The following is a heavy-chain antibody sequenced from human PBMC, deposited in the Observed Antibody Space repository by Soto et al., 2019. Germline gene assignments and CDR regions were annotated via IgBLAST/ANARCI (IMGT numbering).Heavy chain of an antibody. CDR2: ISSNGGST. CDR3: ARGTGYYLDY. V-gene: IGHV3-64*01. J-gene: IGHJ4*02. CDR1: GFTFSSYA. Sequence: EVQLVESGGGLVQPGGSLRLSCAASGFTFSSYAMHWVRQAPGKGLEYVSAISSNGGSTYYANSVKGRFTISRDNSKNTLYLQMGSLRAEDMYVYYCARGTGYYLDYWGQRTLVTVSS.